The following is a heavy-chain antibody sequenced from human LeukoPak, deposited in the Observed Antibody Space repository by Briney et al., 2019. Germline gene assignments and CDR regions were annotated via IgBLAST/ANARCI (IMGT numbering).Heavy chain of an antibody. CDR3: AELGITMIGGV. D-gene: IGHD3-10*02. CDR1: GFTSSTYE. J-gene: IGHJ6*04. CDR2: ISSSGSTI. Sequence: GGSLRLSCAASGFTSSTYEMNWVRQAPGKGLEWVSYISSSGSTIYYADSVKGRFTISRDNAKNSLYLQMNSLRAEDTAVYYCAELGITMIGGVWGKGTTVTISS. V-gene: IGHV3-48*03.